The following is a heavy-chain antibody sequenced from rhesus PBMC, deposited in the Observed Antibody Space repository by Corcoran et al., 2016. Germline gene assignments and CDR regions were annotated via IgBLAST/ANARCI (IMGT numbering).Heavy chain of an antibody. J-gene: IGHJ6*01. CDR1: GFSFSDYY. Sequence: EVQLVESGGGLAKPGGSLRLSCAASGFSFSDYYMYWVRKAPGKGLEWVSGISFIGGSTYYADSVKVRFTISRENAKNTLYLQMDSLRTEDTAVYYCARDSSTVAAIIYDGLDSWGQGVVVTVSS. D-gene: IGHD4-29*01. CDR2: ISFIGGST. CDR3: ARDSSTVAAIIYDGLDS. V-gene: IGHV3S18*01.